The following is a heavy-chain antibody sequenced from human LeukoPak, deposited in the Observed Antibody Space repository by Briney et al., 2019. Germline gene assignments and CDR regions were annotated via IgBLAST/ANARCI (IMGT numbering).Heavy chain of an antibody. J-gene: IGHJ4*02. Sequence: PGGSLRLSCAASGFTFSNYAMHWVRQAPGKGLEWVTFISYDGNNEYYADSVKGRFTISRDNSKRALYLQMNSLRPEDTAVYYCARDSSTYAGPPDYWGQGTLVTVSS. D-gene: IGHD2-2*01. CDR3: ARDSSTYAGPPDY. V-gene: IGHV3-30-3*01. CDR1: GFTFSNYA. CDR2: ISYDGNNE.